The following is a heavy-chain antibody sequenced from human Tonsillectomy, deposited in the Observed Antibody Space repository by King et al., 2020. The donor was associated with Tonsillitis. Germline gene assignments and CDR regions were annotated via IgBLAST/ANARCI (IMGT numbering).Heavy chain of an antibody. CDR2: INHSGST. J-gene: IGHJ1*01. CDR3: ARTGYSSSWYRSYFQH. D-gene: IGHD6-13*01. V-gene: IGHV4-34*01. Sequence: HVQLQQWGAGLLKPSETLSLTCAVYGGSFSGYYWSWIRQPPGKGLEWIGEINHSGSTNYNPSLKSRVTISVDTSKNQFSLKPSSVTAADTAVYYCARTGYSSSWYRSYFQHWGQGTLVTVSS. CDR1: GGSFSGYY.